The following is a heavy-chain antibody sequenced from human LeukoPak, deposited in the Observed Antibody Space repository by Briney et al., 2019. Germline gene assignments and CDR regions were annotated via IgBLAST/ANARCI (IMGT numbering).Heavy chain of an antibody. D-gene: IGHD6-19*01. CDR1: GAPISGSSYH. CDR2: IFDSGNT. CDR3: ARHVRAAPGGWTDYFDL. V-gene: IGHV4-39*01. Sequence: SSETLSLTCTVSGAPISGSSYHWAWICQPPGRGLEWFGSIFDSGNTYYNPSLESRVTMSVDTSKNQFSLMVRSVTASDTSMYYCARHVRAAPGGWTDYFDLWGRGTLVTVSS. J-gene: IGHJ2*01.